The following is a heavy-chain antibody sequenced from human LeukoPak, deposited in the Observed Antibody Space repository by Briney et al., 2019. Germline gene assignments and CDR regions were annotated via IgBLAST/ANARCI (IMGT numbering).Heavy chain of an antibody. CDR1: GFTFSNYN. J-gene: IGHJ4*02. V-gene: IGHV3-21*01. CDR2: ISGSSSYI. Sequence: GGSLRLSCAASGFTFSNYNINWVRQAPGKGLEWVSSISGSSSYIHYADSVKGRFTISRDNAKNSLYLQMNSLRAEDTAVYYCARAGCSGGSCYDYWGQGTLVTVSS. CDR3: ARAGCSGGSCYDY. D-gene: IGHD2-15*01.